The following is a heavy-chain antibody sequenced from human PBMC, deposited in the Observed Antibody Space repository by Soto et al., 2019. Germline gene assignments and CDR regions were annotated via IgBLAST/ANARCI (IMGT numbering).Heavy chain of an antibody. V-gene: IGHV3-30-3*01. Sequence: GGSLRLSCAASGFTFSSYAMHWVRQAPGKGLEWVAVISYDGSNKYYADSVKGRFTISRDNSKTLYLQMNSLRAEDTAVYYCARDFVVGGPTINYYYGMDVWGQGTTVTVSS. D-gene: IGHD1-26*01. CDR3: ARDFVVGGPTINYYYGMDV. CDR1: GFTFSSYA. CDR2: ISYDGSNK. J-gene: IGHJ6*02.